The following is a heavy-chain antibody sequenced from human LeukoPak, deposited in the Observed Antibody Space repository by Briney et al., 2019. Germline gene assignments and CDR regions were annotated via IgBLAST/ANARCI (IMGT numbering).Heavy chain of an antibody. CDR3: ARVSRVASYYYDSSGPIFDY. D-gene: IGHD3-22*01. Sequence: PSQTLSPTCTVSGGSISSGGYYWSWIRQHPGKGLEWIGYIYYSGSTYYNPSLKSRVTISVDTSKNQFSLKLSSVTAADTAVYYCARVSRVASYYYDSSGPIFDYWGQGTLVTVSS. CDR1: GGSISSGGYY. CDR2: IYYSGST. J-gene: IGHJ4*02. V-gene: IGHV4-31*03.